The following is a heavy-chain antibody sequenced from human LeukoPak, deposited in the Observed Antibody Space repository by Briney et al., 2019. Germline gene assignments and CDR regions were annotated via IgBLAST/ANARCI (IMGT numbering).Heavy chain of an antibody. J-gene: IGHJ4*02. CDR2: INSDGSST. CDR1: GFTFSSYW. V-gene: IGHV3-74*01. D-gene: IGHD1-26*01. Sequence: GGSLRLPCAASGFTFSSYWMHWVRQAPGKGLVWVSRINSDGSSTSYADSVKGRFTISRDNAKNTLYLQMNSLRAEDTAVYYCARDRSYSGRYFDYWGQGTLVTVSS. CDR3: ARDRSYSGRYFDY.